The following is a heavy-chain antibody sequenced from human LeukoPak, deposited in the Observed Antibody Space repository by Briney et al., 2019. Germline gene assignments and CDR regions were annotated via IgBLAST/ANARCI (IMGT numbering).Heavy chain of an antibody. CDR2: IYYSGST. Sequence: SETLSLTCTVSGGSISSSSYYWGWVRQPPGRGLEWIGSIYYSGSTYYNPSLKSRVTISVDTSKNHFSLKLSSVTAADTAVYYCARHRYYYRSGSYYGAPYYMDVWGKGTTVTISS. J-gene: IGHJ6*03. V-gene: IGHV4-39*01. CDR1: GGSISSSSYY. CDR3: ARHRYYYRSGSYYGAPYYMDV. D-gene: IGHD3-10*01.